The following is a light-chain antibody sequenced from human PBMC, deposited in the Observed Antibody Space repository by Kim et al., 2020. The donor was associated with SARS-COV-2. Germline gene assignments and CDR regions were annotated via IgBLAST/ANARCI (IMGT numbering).Light chain of an antibody. CDR3: ETWDSNTHV. CDR1: SWHSSYI. J-gene: IGLJ2*01. Sequence: SSVQLTFTLSSWHSSYIIAWHQQQPGKAPRYLMKLEGSGSYNKGSGVPDRFSGSSSGADRYLTISNLQSEDEADYYCETWDSNTHVFGGGTQLTVL. V-gene: IGLV4-60*03. CDR2: LEGSGSY.